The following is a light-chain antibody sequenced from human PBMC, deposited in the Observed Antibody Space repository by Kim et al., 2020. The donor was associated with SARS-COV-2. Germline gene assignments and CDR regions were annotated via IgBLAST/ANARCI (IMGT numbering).Light chain of an antibody. Sequence: QSITISCTGTSTDVVVYNYVSWYHHHPGKAPILMFYYVSKRPSGFSNRFSSSQSGNTASLTISGRQAEDEADYYCSSYTSGSTYVVVAGTKVTVL. J-gene: IGLJ1*01. CDR1: STDVVVYNY. CDR2: YVS. V-gene: IGLV2-14*03. CDR3: SSYTSGSTYV.